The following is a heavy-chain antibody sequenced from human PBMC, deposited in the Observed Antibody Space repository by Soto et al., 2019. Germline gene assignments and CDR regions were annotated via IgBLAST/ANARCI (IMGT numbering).Heavy chain of an antibody. CDR1: GFTFSSYS. J-gene: IGHJ4*02. D-gene: IGHD3-22*01. CDR3: ARTEAYYYDSSGYYFFDY. Sequence: LRLSCAASGFTFSSYSMNWVRQAPGKGLEWVSSISSSSSYIYYADSVKGRFTISRDNAKNSLYLQMNSLRAEDTAVYYCARTEAYYYDSSGYYFFDYWGQGTLVTVSS. V-gene: IGHV3-21*01. CDR2: ISSSSSYI.